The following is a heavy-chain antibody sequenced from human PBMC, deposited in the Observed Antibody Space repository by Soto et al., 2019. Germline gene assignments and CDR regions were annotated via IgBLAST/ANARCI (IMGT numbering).Heavy chain of an antibody. Sequence: QVQLMQSGVEVKMPGASVKLSCRTYGYAFTNYGVTWVRQVSGQGVEWIGWFSGYNSNTNYAQKFEDRVIMTTDTSTNTAPMELRSLRSDDTGICYCARERQWEPVIYWGRGPVLTVSP. CDR1: GYAFTNYG. D-gene: IGHD1-26*01. V-gene: IGHV1-18*01. CDR2: FSGYNSNT. CDR3: ARERQWEPVIY. J-gene: IGHJ4*02.